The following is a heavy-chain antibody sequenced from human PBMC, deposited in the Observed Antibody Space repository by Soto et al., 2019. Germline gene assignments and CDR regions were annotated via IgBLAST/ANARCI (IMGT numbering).Heavy chain of an antibody. Sequence: LRLSCAASGFTFSSYWMHWVRQAPGKGLVWVSRINSDGSSTSYADSVKGRFTISRDNAKNTLYLQMNSLRAEDTAVYYCARSPARPPQGYYYGMDVWGQGTTVTVSS. CDR3: ARSPARPPQGYYYGMDV. CDR2: INSDGSST. D-gene: IGHD6-6*01. J-gene: IGHJ6*02. CDR1: GFTFSSYW. V-gene: IGHV3-74*01.